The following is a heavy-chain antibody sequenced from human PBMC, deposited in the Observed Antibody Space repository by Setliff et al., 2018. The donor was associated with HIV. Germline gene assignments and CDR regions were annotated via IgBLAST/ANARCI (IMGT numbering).Heavy chain of an antibody. CDR2: ISWNSDII. V-gene: IGHV3-9*01. CDR1: GFTFTNRY. J-gene: IGHJ6*03. CDR3: VKDGSVAGRNYYYMDV. D-gene: IGHD6-19*01. Sequence: PGGSLRLSCAASGFTFTNRYMSWVRQAPGKGLEWVSGISWNSDIIGYADYAEGRFTISRDNARSSLFLLMNSLTAEDTASYYCVKDGSVAGRNYYYMDVWGKGTTVTVSS.